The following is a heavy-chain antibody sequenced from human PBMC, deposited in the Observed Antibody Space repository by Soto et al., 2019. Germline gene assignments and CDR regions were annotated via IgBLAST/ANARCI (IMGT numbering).Heavy chain of an antibody. Sequence: EVQLLESGGGLVEPGGSLRLSCAASGFTFSSYGMVWVRQAPGKGLEWVCGFSGNDGETHYADSVKVRFTISRDAAKNTHHLQMNNLRVEDTAVYYCAEAKVLMGVGELRPWGQGTLVTVSS. CDR1: GFTFSSYG. J-gene: IGHJ4*02. V-gene: IGHV3-23*01. D-gene: IGHD3-10*01. CDR3: AEAKVLMGVGELRP. CDR2: FSGNDGET.